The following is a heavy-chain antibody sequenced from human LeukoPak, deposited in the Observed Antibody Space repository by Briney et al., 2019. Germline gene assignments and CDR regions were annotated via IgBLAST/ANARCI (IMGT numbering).Heavy chain of an antibody. CDR2: INHSGST. CDR1: GGSFSGYY. Sequence: PSETLSLTCAVYGGSFSGYYWSWIRQSPGKGLEWIGEINHSGSTNYSPSLKSRVNISRDTSKNQFSLKRNSVTAADTAVYYCATTQGYRGQGTLVTVSS. CDR3: ATTQGY. V-gene: IGHV4-34*01. J-gene: IGHJ4*02.